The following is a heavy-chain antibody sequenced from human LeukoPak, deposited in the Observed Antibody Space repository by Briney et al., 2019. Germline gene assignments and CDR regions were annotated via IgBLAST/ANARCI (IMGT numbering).Heavy chain of an antibody. Sequence: ASVKVSCKVSGYTLTELSMHWVRQAPGKGLEWMGGFDPEDGETIYAQKFQGRVTMTEDTSTDTAYMELSSLRSEDTAVYYCATDAHCSGGSGPTGDYYYYGMDVWGQGTTVTVSS. J-gene: IGHJ6*02. D-gene: IGHD2-15*01. CDR2: FDPEDGET. CDR3: ATDAHCSGGSGPTGDYYYYGMDV. V-gene: IGHV1-24*01. CDR1: GYTLTELS.